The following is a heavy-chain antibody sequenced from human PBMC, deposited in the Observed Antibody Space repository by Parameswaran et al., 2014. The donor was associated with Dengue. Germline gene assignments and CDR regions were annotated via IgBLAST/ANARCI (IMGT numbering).Heavy chain of an antibody. CDR2: INPNNGVT. D-gene: IGHD1-26*01. CDR3: ARDLSWDGGIPGY. Sequence: WVRQAPGQGLEWMGRINPNNGVTDYAQNFQGRVTMTRDTSIRTAYMDLSRLTSDDTAVYYCARDLSWDGGIPGYWGQGTLVTVSS. V-gene: IGHV1-2*06. J-gene: IGHJ4*02.